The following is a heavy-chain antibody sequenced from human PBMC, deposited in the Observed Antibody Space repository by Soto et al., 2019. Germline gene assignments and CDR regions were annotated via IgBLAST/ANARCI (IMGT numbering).Heavy chain of an antibody. CDR1: GGCISSGGYY. D-gene: IGHD5-12*01. CDR2: IYYSGST. V-gene: IGHV4-31*03. Sequence: SETLSLTCTVSGGCISSGGYYWSWIRQHPGKGLEWIGYIYYSGSTYYNPSLKSRVTISVDTSKNQFSLKLSSVTAADTAVYYCAREKAVATRSKTLFSQLQTRHFDYWGQGTLVTVSS. CDR3: AREKAVATRSKTLFSQLQTRHFDY. J-gene: IGHJ4*02.